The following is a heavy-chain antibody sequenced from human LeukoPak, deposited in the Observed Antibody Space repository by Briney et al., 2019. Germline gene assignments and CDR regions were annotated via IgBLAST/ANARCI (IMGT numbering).Heavy chain of an antibody. V-gene: IGHV4-59*01. D-gene: IGHD3-22*01. Sequence: SETLSLTCTVSGGSISSYYWSWIRQSPGKGLEWIGYIYYRGNTNYNPSLKSRVTISVDTSKNQFSLKLSSVTAADTAVYYCARGYYYDSSGYYYYFDYWGQGTLVTVSS. CDR3: ARGYYYDSSGYYYYFDY. CDR1: GGSISSYY. CDR2: IYYRGNT. J-gene: IGHJ4*02.